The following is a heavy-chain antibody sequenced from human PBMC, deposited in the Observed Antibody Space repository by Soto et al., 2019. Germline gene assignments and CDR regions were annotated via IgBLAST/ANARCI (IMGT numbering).Heavy chain of an antibody. CDR2: IIPIFGTA. Sequence: GASVKVSCKASGGTFSSYAISWVRRAPGQGLEWMGGIIPIFGTANYAQKFQGRVTITADESTSTAYMELSSLRSEDTAVYYCARDRGEMAVTGDAFDIWGQGTMVTVSS. CDR1: GGTFSSYA. D-gene: IGHD3-16*01. CDR3: ARDRGEMAVTGDAFDI. V-gene: IGHV1-69*13. J-gene: IGHJ3*02.